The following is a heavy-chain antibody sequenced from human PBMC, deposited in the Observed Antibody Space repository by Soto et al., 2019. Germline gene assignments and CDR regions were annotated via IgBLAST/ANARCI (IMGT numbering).Heavy chain of an antibody. V-gene: IGHV4-30-2*01. Sequence: PSETLSLTCAVSGGSISSGGYSWSWIRQPPGKGLEWIGYIYHSGSTYYNPSLKSRVTISVDRSKNQFSLKLSSVIAADTAVYYCARARGGYSYGYDYWGQGTLVTVSS. CDR2: IYHSGST. J-gene: IGHJ4*02. CDR1: GGSISSGGYS. D-gene: IGHD5-18*01. CDR3: ARARGGYSYGYDY.